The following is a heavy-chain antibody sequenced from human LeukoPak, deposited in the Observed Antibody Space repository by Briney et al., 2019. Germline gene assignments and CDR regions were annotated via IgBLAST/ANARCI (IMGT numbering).Heavy chain of an antibody. J-gene: IGHJ4*02. Sequence: PSETLSLTCTVSGGSISSRTYSWGWIRQPPGKGLEWIGTIYFSGSTYYNPSLKSRVTISVDTSNNQFSLKLSSLTAADTAVYYCARAYESSGYRGLGYFDYWGQGTLVTVSS. CDR1: GGSISSRTYS. V-gene: IGHV4-39*01. CDR3: ARAYESSGYRGLGYFDY. CDR2: IYFSGST. D-gene: IGHD3-22*01.